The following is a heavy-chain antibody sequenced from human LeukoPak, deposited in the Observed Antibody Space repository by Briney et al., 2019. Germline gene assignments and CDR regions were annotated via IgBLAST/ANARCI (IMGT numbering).Heavy chain of an antibody. CDR2: ISDSGDTT. D-gene: IGHD7-27*01. Sequence: GGSLSLSCAASGFTFSSFVMHWVRQAPGKGREWVSTISDSGDTTYYADSVNGRFTIYRDNSKNTLFLQMNSLRAEDTAVYYCANPWGLGWYFDFWGRGTLVTVSS. V-gene: IGHV3-23*01. CDR1: GFTFSSFV. J-gene: IGHJ2*01. CDR3: ANPWGLGWYFDF.